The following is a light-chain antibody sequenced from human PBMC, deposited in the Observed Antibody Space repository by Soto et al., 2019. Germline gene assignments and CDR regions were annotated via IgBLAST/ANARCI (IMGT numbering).Light chain of an antibody. J-gene: IGLJ1*01. Sequence: QSVLTQPASVSGSPGQSITISRTGTSSDVRDYNYVSWYQHHPGQAPKLMIYNVSNRPSGVSSRFSGSKSGNTASLTISGLQAEDEADYYCSSYSSSSTPLHVFGTGTKVTVL. CDR1: SSDVRDYNY. V-gene: IGLV2-14*03. CDR3: SSYSSSSTPLHV. CDR2: NVS.